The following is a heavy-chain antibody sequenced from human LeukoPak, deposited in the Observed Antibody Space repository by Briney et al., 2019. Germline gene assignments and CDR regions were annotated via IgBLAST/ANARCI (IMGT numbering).Heavy chain of an antibody. CDR3: ARERGSGWYDMAFDY. J-gene: IGHJ4*02. CDR2: IYSSVNT. Sequence: PSETLSLTCTVSGGSISGYYWNWIRRPAGKEMEWIGRIYSSVNTNYNPSLKSRVTMSIDTSKNQFSLTLTSVTAADTAVYYCARERGSGWYDMAFDYWGQGTLVTVSS. CDR1: GGSISGYY. V-gene: IGHV4-4*07. D-gene: IGHD6-19*01.